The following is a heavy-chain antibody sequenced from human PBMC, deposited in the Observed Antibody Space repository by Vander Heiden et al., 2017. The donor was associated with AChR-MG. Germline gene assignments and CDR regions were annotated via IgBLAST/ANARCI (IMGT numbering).Heavy chain of an antibody. D-gene: IGHD6-6*01. CDR2: SSGSSSYM. V-gene: IGHV3-21*01. CDR1: RFPFLSPI. CDR3: ARDKTGSSWSNRLGYYGMDV. Sequence: EVQLLDFRGGVFQPVGSLRLSSAPPRFPFLSPILHWFRQGPGEWREWVSSSSGSSSYMYYADSVKGRFTISRDNAENSLDLQMNSLRAEDTAVYYCARDKTGSSWSNRLGYYGMDVWGQGTTVTVSS. J-gene: IGHJ6*02.